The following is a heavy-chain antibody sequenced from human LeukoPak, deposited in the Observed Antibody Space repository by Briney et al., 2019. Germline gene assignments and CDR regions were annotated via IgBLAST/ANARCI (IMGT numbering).Heavy chain of an antibody. D-gene: IGHD4-17*01. Sequence: SETLSLTCAVYGGSFSGYYWSWIRQPPGKGLEGIGEINHSGSTNYNPSLKSRVTISVDTSKNQFSLKLSSVTAADTAVYYCASYGDYYFDYWGQGTLVTVSS. J-gene: IGHJ4*02. CDR3: ASYGDYYFDY. V-gene: IGHV4-34*01. CDR2: INHSGST. CDR1: GGSFSGYY.